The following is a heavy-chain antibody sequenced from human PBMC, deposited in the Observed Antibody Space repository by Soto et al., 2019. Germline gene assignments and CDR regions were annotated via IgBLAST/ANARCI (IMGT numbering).Heavy chain of an antibody. D-gene: IGHD4-17*01. J-gene: IGHJ6*02. V-gene: IGHV3-30*18. CDR3: AKGLGTTVNEDYYYGMDV. CDR2: ISYDGSNK. Sequence: GWSLRRSCAASGFTFSSYGMHWVRQAPGKGLEWVAVISYDGSNKYYADSVKGRFTISRDNSKNTLYLQVNSLRAEDTAVYYGAKGLGTTVNEDYYYGMDVWGQGTTVTVSS. CDR1: GFTFSSYG.